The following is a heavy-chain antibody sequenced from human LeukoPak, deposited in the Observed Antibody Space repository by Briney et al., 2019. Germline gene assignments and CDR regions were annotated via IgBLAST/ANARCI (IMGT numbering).Heavy chain of an antibody. CDR2: IPYDGSNK. D-gene: IGHD3-22*01. CDR3: AKEVYYDSSAYIDY. CDR1: GFTFSSYG. Sequence: GGSPRLSCAASGFTFSSYGMHWVRQAPGKGLEWVGVIPYDGSNKQYADSVKGRFTISRDNSKNTLYLEMNSLRPEDTAVYYCAKEVYYDSSAYIDYWGQGTLVTVSS. V-gene: IGHV3-30*18. J-gene: IGHJ4*02.